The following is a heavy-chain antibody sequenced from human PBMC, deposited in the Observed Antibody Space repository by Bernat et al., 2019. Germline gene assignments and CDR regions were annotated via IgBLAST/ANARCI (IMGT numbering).Heavy chain of an antibody. D-gene: IGHD6-19*01. CDR2: IWYDGSNK. Sequence: QVQLVESGGGVVQPGRSLRLSCAASGFTFSSYGMHWVRQAPGKGLAWVAVIWYDGSNKYYADSVKGRFTISRDNSKNTLYLQMNSLRAEDTAVYYCARSREVAGTRGYYYYYGMDVWGQGTTVTVSS. J-gene: IGHJ6*02. CDR1: GFTFSSYG. V-gene: IGHV3-33*01. CDR3: ARSREVAGTRGYYYYYGMDV.